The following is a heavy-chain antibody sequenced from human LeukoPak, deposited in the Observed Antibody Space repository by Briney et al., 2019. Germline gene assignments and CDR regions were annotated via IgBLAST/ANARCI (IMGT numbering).Heavy chain of an antibody. J-gene: IGHJ4*02. D-gene: IGHD2-15*01. V-gene: IGHV3-7*03. CDR2: IKQDGSEK. CDR1: GFTFSSYG. Sequence: GRSLRLSCAASGFTFSSYGMHWVRQAPGKGLEWVASIKQDGSEKYYVDSVRGRFTISRDNANNSLYLQMNCLRAEDTAMYYCARDGGYCSGGTCYSTHWGQGSLVTVSS. CDR3: ARDGGYCSGGTCYSTH.